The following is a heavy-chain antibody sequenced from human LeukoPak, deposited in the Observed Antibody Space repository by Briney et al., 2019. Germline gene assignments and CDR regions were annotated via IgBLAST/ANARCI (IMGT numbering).Heavy chain of an antibody. V-gene: IGHV3-11*01. CDR3: ARARSITGTTLPSRLVFDY. CDR2: ISGSGTTI. Sequence: PGGSLRLSCAASGFTFSDYYMSWIRQAPGKGLEWVSYISGSGTTIYYADSVKGRFTISRDNAKNSLYLQMNSLRAEDTAVYHCARARSITGTTLPSRLVFDYWGQGTLVTVSS. CDR1: GFTFSDYY. D-gene: IGHD1-7*01. J-gene: IGHJ4*02.